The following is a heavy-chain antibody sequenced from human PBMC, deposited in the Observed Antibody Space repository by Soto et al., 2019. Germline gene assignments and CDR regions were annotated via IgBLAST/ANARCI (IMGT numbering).Heavy chain of an antibody. CDR2: INPLKGDT. CDR1: GYTFTTYG. V-gene: IGHV1-18*01. D-gene: IGHD2-2*01. J-gene: IGHJ3*01. Sequence: QAQLVQSGGEMKKAGASVKVSCKASGYTFTTYGITWVRQAPGQGLDWMGWINPLKGDTMSAANFQDRVTMTTDTSTRTAYMELRSLRSDDTAVYYCARVKVPAAVLGAFDVWGQGTLVTVSS. CDR3: ARVKVPAAVLGAFDV.